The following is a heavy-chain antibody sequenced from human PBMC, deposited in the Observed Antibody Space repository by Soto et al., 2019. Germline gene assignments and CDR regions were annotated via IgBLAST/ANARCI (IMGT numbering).Heavy chain of an antibody. J-gene: IGHJ6*02. Sequence: GGSLRLSCTASGFTFGDYAMSWFRQAPGKGLEWVGFIRSKAYGGTTEYAASVKGRFTISRDDSKSIAYLQMNSLKTEDTAVYYCTRVHDILTRGGMDVWGQGTKVTVSS. V-gene: IGHV3-49*03. CDR3: TRVHDILTRGGMDV. CDR1: GFTFGDYA. CDR2: IRSKAYGGTT. D-gene: IGHD3-9*01.